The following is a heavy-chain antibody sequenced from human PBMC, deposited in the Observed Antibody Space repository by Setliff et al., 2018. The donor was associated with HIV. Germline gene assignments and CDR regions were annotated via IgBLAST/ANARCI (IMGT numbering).Heavy chain of an antibody. J-gene: IGHJ4*02. CDR3: AKDTDYDILTGYWDY. Sequence: SLRLSCAASGFTFDDYAMHWVRQAPGKGLEWVSGISWNSGSIGYADSVKGRFTISRDNAKNSLYLQMNSLRAEDTALYYCAKDTDYDILTGYWDYWGQGTLVTVSS. CDR2: ISWNSGSI. D-gene: IGHD3-9*01. CDR1: GFTFDDYA. V-gene: IGHV3-9*01.